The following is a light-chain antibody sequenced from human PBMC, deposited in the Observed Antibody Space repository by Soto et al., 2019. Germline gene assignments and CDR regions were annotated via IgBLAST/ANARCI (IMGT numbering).Light chain of an antibody. V-gene: IGKV3-20*01. CDR3: QQYGDSPWT. CDR2: GAS. Sequence: EIVLTQSPGTLSLSPGERATLSCRASQSVGSTYLAWYHQKPGQAPRLLIYGASPRATGIPDRFSGSGSGTDFTLTISRLEPVDFAVYYCQQYGDSPWTFGQGTKVEI. J-gene: IGKJ1*01. CDR1: QSVGSTY.